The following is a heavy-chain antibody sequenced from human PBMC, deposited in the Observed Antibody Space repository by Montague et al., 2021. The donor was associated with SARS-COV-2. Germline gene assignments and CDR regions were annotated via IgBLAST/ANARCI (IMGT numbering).Heavy chain of an antibody. Sequence: SETLSLTCTVSGGSISSSNYYWDWIRQPPGKGLEWIGSIYYSGSTNYXXXLKSRVTISVDTSKNQFSLKLSSVTAADTAVYYCARPVSYYDILSSSTNWFDPWGQGTLVTVSS. V-gene: IGHV4-39*01. CDR3: ARPVSYYDILSSSTNWFDP. J-gene: IGHJ5*02. D-gene: IGHD3-9*01. CDR1: GGSISSSNYY. CDR2: IYYSGST.